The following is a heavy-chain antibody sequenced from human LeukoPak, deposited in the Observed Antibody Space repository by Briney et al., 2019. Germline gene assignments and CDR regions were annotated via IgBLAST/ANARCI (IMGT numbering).Heavy chain of an antibody. D-gene: IGHD4-17*01. Sequence: HPGGSLRLSCAASGFTFSSYAMHWVRQAPGKGLEYVSAISSNGGSTYYANSVKGRFTISRDNSKNTLYLQMGSLRAEDMAAYYCARESLDYGDYGWYFDLWGRGTLVTVSS. J-gene: IGHJ2*01. V-gene: IGHV3-64*01. CDR1: GFTFSSYA. CDR3: ARESLDYGDYGWYFDL. CDR2: ISSNGGST.